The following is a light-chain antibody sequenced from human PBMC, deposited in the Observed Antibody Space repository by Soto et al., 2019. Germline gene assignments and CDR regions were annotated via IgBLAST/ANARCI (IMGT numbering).Light chain of an antibody. CDR3: QQSYSTPP. CDR2: AAS. V-gene: IGKV1-39*01. Sequence: DLEMYQSPSSLSASVGDRVTITCRASQSISSYLNWYQQKPGKAPKLLIYAASSLQSGVPSRFSGSGSGTDFTLTISSLQPEDFATYYCQQSYSTPPFGQGTKVDIK. J-gene: IGKJ1*01. CDR1: QSISSY.